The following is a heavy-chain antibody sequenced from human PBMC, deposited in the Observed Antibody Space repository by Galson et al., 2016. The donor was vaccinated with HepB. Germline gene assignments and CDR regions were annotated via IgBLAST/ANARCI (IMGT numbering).Heavy chain of an antibody. Sequence: PALVKPTQTLTLTCTFSGFSLSTSGMCVTWIRQPPGKALEWLALIDWDGNKYYSTSLQTRLTISKDTPKNQVVLTMTNMDPVDTATYYCVRMRDLRYGVQSQHYFDYWGQGTLVTVSS. D-gene: IGHD4-17*01. CDR1: GFSLSTSGMC. J-gene: IGHJ4*02. CDR3: VRMRDLRYGVQSQHYFDY. V-gene: IGHV2-70*01. CDR2: IDWDGNK.